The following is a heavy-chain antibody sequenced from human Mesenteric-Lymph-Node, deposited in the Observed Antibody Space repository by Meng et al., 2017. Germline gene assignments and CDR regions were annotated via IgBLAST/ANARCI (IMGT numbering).Heavy chain of an antibody. Sequence: GSLRLSCSVFGDSISSIYSSYYWAWIRQPPGKGLEWIGSIYYSGSTHYNPSLKSRVTISVDTSKNQFSLKLSSVTAADTAVYYCAREKADYDYVWGSYRYGSSRNNWFDPCGQGTLVTVSS. D-gene: IGHD3-16*02. CDR2: IYYSGST. V-gene: IGHV4-39*07. CDR3: AREKADYDYVWGSYRYGSSRNNWFDP. J-gene: IGHJ5*02. CDR1: GDSISSIYSSYY.